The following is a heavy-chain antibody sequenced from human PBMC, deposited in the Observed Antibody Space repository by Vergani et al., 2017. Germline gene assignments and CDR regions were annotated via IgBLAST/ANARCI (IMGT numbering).Heavy chain of an antibody. V-gene: IGHV4-61*02. Sequence: QVQLQESGPGLVKPSQTLSLTCTVSGGSISSGSYYWSWIRQPAGKGLEWIGRIYTSGSTNYNPSLKSRVTISVDTSKNQFSLKLSSVTAADTAVYYCVRAVAGTGCQEDWFDPWGQGTLVTVSS. CDR2: IYTSGST. CDR1: GGSISSGSYY. CDR3: VRAVAGTGCQEDWFDP. J-gene: IGHJ5*02. D-gene: IGHD6-19*01.